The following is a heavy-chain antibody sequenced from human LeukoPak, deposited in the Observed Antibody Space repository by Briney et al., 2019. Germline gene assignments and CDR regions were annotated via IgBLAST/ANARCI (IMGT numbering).Heavy chain of an antibody. CDR3: AKGSREKYSYGLDAFDI. CDR1: GFTFSSYG. V-gene: IGHV3-30*02. J-gene: IGHJ3*02. D-gene: IGHD5-18*01. Sequence: GRSLRLSCAASGFTFSSYGMNWVRQAPGKGLEWVAFIRYDGSNKYYADSVKGRFTISRDNSKNTLYLQMNSLRAEDTAVYYCAKGSREKYSYGLDAFDIWGQGTMVTVSS. CDR2: IRYDGSNK.